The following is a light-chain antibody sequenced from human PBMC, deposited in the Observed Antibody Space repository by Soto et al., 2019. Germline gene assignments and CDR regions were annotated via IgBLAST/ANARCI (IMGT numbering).Light chain of an antibody. CDR3: QQYGSSPRT. V-gene: IGKV3-20*01. J-gene: IGKJ1*01. Sequence: EIVLTQSPGTLSLSPGERATLSCRASQSVSSSYLAWYQQKPGQAPRLLIYGASSRAPGIPDRFSGSGSGTDFTITISRLEPEDFGVYYCQQYGSSPRTFGQGAMVEIE. CDR1: QSVSSSY. CDR2: GAS.